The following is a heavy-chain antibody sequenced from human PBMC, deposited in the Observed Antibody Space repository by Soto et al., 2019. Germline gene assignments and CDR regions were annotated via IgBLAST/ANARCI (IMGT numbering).Heavy chain of an antibody. V-gene: IGHV4-34*01. J-gene: IGHJ4*02. CDR1: GGSFSGYY. Sequence: SETLSLTCAVYGGSFSGYYWSWIRQPPGKGLEWIGEINHSGSTNYNPSLKSRVTISVDTSKNQFSLKLSSVTAADTAVYYCARGPVLLWFGELLPTQYYYDSSGLDYWGQGTLVTVSS. CDR3: ARGPVLLWFGELLPTQYYYDSSGLDY. D-gene: IGHD3-10*01. CDR2: INHSGST.